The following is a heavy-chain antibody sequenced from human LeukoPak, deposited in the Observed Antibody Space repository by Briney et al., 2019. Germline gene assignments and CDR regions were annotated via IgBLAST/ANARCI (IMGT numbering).Heavy chain of an antibody. V-gene: IGHV1-18*01. CDR2: ISAYNGNT. D-gene: IGHD5-18*01. CDR3: ARGGVQNSYGSHTDY. J-gene: IGHJ4*02. Sequence: ASVKVSCKASGYTFTSYGISWVRQAPGQGLEWMGWISAYNGNTNYAQKLQGRVTMTTDTSTSTAYMELRSLRSDDTAVYYCARGGVQNSYGSHTDYWGQGTPVTVSS. CDR1: GYTFTSYG.